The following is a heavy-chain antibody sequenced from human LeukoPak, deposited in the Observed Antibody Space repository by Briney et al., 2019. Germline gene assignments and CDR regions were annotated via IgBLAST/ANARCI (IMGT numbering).Heavy chain of an antibody. V-gene: IGHV4-31*03. D-gene: IGHD4-17*01. CDR3: ARGDNGVKARAFDI. J-gene: IGHJ3*02. CDR1: GGSISSGGYY. Sequence: TLSLTCTVSGGSISSGGYYWSWIRQHPGKGLEWIGYIYYSGSTYYNPSLKSRVTISVDTSKNQFSLKLSSVTAADTAVYYCARGDNGVKARAFDIWGQGTMVTVSS. CDR2: IYYSGST.